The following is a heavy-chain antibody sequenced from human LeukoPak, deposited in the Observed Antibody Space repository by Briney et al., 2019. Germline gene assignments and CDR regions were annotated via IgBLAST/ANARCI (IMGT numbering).Heavy chain of an antibody. CDR3: ARQSSSRQQLTH. J-gene: IGHJ4*02. CDR2: IYYSGST. Sequence: SETLSLTCTVSGGSISSYYWSWIRQPPGKGLEWIGYIYYSGSTNYNPSLKSRVTISVDTSKNQFSLKLSSVTAADTAVYYCARQSSSRQQLTHWGQGTLVTVSS. V-gene: IGHV4-59*08. CDR1: GGSISSYY. D-gene: IGHD6-13*01.